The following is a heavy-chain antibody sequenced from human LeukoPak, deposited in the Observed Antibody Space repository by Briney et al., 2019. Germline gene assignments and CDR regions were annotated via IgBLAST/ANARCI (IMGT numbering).Heavy chain of an antibody. D-gene: IGHD3-22*01. CDR2: INWNGGST. Sequence: GGSLRLSCAASGFNFHDYGMSWVRQAPGKGLEWVSSINWNGGSTGYADSVKGRFTISRDNSKNTLYLKMNSLRAEDTAVYYCAKDDSSGYYYGFFDYWGQGTLVTVSS. V-gene: IGHV3-20*04. CDR3: AKDDSSGYYYGFFDY. J-gene: IGHJ4*02. CDR1: GFNFHDYG.